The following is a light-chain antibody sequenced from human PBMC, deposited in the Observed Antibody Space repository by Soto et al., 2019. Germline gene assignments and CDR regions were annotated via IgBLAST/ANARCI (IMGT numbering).Light chain of an antibody. CDR1: QSVLYSSNHKNY. V-gene: IGKV4-1*01. Sequence: DIVMTQSPDSLAVSLGERATINCKSSQSVLYSSNHKNYLAWYQQKPGQPPKLLIYWASTRESGVPERFSGSGSGTDFTLTISSLQAEDVAVYYCQQYYSTPLTFGGGNKVEIK. CDR3: QQYYSTPLT. J-gene: IGKJ4*01. CDR2: WAS.